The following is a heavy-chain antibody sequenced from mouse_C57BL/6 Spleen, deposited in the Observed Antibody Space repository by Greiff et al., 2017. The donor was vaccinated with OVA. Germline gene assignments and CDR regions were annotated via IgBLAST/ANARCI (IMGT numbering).Heavy chain of an antibody. CDR3: ARGGDYDAYYFDY. CDR1: GYTFTSYW. D-gene: IGHD2-4*01. Sequence: QVQLQQPGAELVKPGASVKLSCKASGYTFTSYWMHWVKQRPGQGLEWIGMIHPNSGSTNYNEKFKSKATLTVDKSSSTAYMQLSSLTSEDSAVYYCARGGDYDAYYFDYWGQGTTLTVSS. CDR2: IHPNSGST. V-gene: IGHV1-64*01. J-gene: IGHJ2*01.